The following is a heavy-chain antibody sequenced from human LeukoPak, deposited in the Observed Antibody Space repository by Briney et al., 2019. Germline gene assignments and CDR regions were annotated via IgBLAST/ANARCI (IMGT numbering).Heavy chain of an antibody. CDR2: ISTSSSYI. D-gene: IGHD3-16*01. J-gene: IGHJ3*02. CDR1: GFTFSSYS. Sequence: GGSLRRSCAASGFTFSSYSMNWVRQAPGKGLEWVSSISTSSSYIYSADSVKGRFTISRDNAKNSLYLQMNSLRAEDTAVYYCVRDTFSPDAFDIWGQGTMVTVSS. CDR3: VRDTFSPDAFDI. V-gene: IGHV3-21*01.